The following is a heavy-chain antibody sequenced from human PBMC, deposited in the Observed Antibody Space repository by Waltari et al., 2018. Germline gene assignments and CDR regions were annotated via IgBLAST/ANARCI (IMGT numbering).Heavy chain of an antibody. V-gene: IGHV4-59*01. J-gene: IGHJ6*02. D-gene: IGHD3-16*02. CDR1: GGSISSYY. CDR3: ARIVTVPILYYYYGMDV. CDR2: IYYSGST. Sequence: QVQLQESGPGLGKPSETLSLTCTVSGGSISSYYWSWIRQPPGKGLEWIGYIYYSGSTNYNPSLKSRVTISVDTSKNQFSLKLSSVTAADTAVYYCARIVTVPILYYYYGMDVWGQGTTVTVSS.